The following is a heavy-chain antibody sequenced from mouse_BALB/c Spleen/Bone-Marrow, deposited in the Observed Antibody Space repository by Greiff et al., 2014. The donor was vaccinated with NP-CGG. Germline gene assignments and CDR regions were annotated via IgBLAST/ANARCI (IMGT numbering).Heavy chain of an antibody. Sequence: LVESGAELVRPGTSVKISCKASGYAFTNYWLGWVKQRPGHGLEWIGDIYPGSGNTYYNEKFKGKATLTADKSPSTAYMQLSSLTSEDSAVYFCARLRGYSQAWFAYWGQGTLVTVSA. J-gene: IGHJ3*01. CDR1: GYAFTNYW. CDR3: ARLRGYSQAWFAY. CDR2: IYPGSGNT. V-gene: IGHV1-63*01. D-gene: IGHD2-3*01.